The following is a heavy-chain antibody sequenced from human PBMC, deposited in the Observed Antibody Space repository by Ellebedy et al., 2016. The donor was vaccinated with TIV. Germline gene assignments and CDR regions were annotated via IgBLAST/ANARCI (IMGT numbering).Heavy chain of an antibody. Sequence: PGGSLRLSCAASGFTFDDYAMHWVRQAPGKGLEWVSGISWDSGSIGYADSVKGRFTISRDNAKSSLYLQMNSLRADDTALYYCTKGVVAGILGGPDYWGQGTLVTVSS. V-gene: IGHV3-9*01. D-gene: IGHD2-21*02. CDR2: ISWDSGSI. J-gene: IGHJ4*02. CDR3: TKGVVAGILGGPDY. CDR1: GFTFDDYA.